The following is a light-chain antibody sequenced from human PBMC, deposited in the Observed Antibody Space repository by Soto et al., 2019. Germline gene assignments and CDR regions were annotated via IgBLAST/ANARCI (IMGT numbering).Light chain of an antibody. CDR3: QQSFGTPFT. V-gene: IGKV1-39*01. CDR1: QSISSY. CDR2: AAS. J-gene: IGKJ4*01. Sequence: DLQMTQSPSSLSASVGDRVTITCRASQSISSYLNWYQQKPGKAPKLLIFAASSLQSGVPSRFSGSGSGTDFTLTISSLQPEDFATYYCQQSFGTPFTFGGGTKVEIK.